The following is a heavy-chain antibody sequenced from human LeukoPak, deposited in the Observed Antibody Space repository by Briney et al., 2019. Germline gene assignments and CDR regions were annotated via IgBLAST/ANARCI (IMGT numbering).Heavy chain of an antibody. CDR2: IYTSGST. CDR1: GGSISSYY. J-gene: IGHJ6*02. CDR3: AGWQQLGAYYYGMDV. Sequence: SETLSLTSTVSGGSISSYYWSWIRQPAGKGLEWIGRIYTSGSTNYNPSLKSRVTMSVDTSKNQFSLKLSSVTAADTAVYYCAGWQQLGAYYYGMDVWGQGTTVTVSS. D-gene: IGHD6-13*01. V-gene: IGHV4-4*07.